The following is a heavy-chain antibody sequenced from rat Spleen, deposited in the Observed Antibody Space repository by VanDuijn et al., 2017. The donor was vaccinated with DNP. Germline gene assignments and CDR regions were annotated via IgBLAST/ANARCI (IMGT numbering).Heavy chain of an antibody. D-gene: IGHD1-4*01. V-gene: IGHV5-31*01. J-gene: IGHJ2*01. Sequence: EVQLVESGGGLVQPGRSLKLSCVASGFTFNNYWMTWIRQVPGKGLEWVASITSSGGSTYYPDSVKGRFTISRDNAKNTLYLQMNSLRSEDTATYFCARPVYNNYFAYWGQGVMVTVSS. CDR1: GFTFNNYW. CDR2: ITSSGGST. CDR3: ARPVYNNYFAY.